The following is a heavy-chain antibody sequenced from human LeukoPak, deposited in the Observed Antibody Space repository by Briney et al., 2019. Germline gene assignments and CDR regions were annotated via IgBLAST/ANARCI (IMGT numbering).Heavy chain of an antibody. Sequence: ASVKVSCKASGYTFTSYDINWVRQATGQGLEWMGWMNPNSGNTGYAQKFQGRVTMTRNTSISTAYMELSSLRSEDTAVYYCARGHPGVYYSSGWYRPLYYFDYWGQGTLVTVSP. CDR1: GYTFTSYD. J-gene: IGHJ4*02. CDR3: ARGHPGVYYSSGWYRPLYYFDY. D-gene: IGHD6-19*01. CDR2: MNPNSGNT. V-gene: IGHV1-8*01.